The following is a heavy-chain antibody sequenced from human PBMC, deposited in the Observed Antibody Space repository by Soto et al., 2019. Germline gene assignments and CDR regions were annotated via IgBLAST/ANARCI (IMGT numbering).Heavy chain of an antibody. J-gene: IGHJ4*02. CDR1: GFTFSSYA. V-gene: IGHV3-23*01. D-gene: IGHD3-3*01. CDR3: AKDQDDFSY. CDR2: ISSSGGRT. Sequence: GGSLRLSCAASGFTFSSYAMSWVRQAPGKGLEWVSGISSSGGRTYYAGSVKGRFTISRDNSKNTLYLQMNSLRAEDTAVYYCAKDQDDFSYWGQGTLVTVSS.